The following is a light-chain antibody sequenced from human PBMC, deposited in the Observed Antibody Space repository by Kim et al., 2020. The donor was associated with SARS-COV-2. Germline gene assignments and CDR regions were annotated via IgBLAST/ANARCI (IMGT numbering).Light chain of an antibody. J-gene: IGLJ2*01. CDR3: QVWDSSSDHVV. Sequence: PGETARLTCGGDNVGSTSVHWYRQMPGQAPVLVISYDRDRPAGISARYSGSNSGNTATLTISRVEAGDDGDYYCQVWDSSSDHVVFGGGTKVTVL. CDR1: NVGSTS. CDR2: YDR. V-gene: IGLV3-21*04.